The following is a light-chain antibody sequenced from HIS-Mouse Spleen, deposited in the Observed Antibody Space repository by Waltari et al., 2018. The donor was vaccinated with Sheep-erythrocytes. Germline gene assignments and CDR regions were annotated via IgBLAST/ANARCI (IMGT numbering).Light chain of an antibody. CDR2: AAS. J-gene: IGKJ4*01. Sequence: DIQMTQSPSSLSASVGDRVTITCRASQRISSYLNWYQQNPGKAPKLLIYAASSLQSGVPSRFSGSGSGTDFTLTISSLQPEDFATYYCQQSYSTPPLTFGGGTKVEIK. CDR1: QRISSY. V-gene: IGKV1-39*01. CDR3: QQSYSTPPLT.